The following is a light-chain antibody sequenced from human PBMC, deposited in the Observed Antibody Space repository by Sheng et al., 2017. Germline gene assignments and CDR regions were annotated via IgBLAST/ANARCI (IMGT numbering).Light chain of an antibody. CDR2: DAS. CDR1: QDISNY. Sequence: DIQMTQSPSSLSASVGDRVTITCQASQDISNYLNWYQQKPGKAPKLLIYDASNLETGVPSRFSGSGSGTDFTFTISSLQPEDIATYYCQQYDNLPRTFGGGTNGGDQT. CDR3: QQYDNLPRT. V-gene: IGKV1-33*01. J-gene: IGKJ4*01.